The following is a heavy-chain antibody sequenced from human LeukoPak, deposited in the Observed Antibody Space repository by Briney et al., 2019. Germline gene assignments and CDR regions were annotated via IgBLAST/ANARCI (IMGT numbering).Heavy chain of an antibody. J-gene: IGHJ6*03. CDR1: GFTFSSYW. CDR3: ASQTYYDFWSGYCYYYMDV. Sequence: PGGSLRLSCAASGFTFSSYWMSWVRQAPGKGLEWVANIKQDGSEKYYVDSVKGRFTISRDNAKNSLYLQMNSLRAEDTAVYYCASQTYYDFWSGYCYYYMDVWGKGTTVTVSS. V-gene: IGHV3-7*01. D-gene: IGHD3-3*01. CDR2: IKQDGSEK.